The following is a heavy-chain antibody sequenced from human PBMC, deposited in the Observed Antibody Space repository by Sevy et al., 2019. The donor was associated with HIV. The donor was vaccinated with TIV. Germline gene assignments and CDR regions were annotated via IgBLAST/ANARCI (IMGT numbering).Heavy chain of an antibody. CDR3: TRALATVVTPEYYFDY. CDR2: IRRNSYEPYGGTR. J-gene: IGHJ4*02. D-gene: IGHD4-17*01. Sequence: GGSLRLSCTVSGFTFGDYAMSWFRQAPGKGLEWVAFIRRNSYEPYGGTREYAASVKGRFTISRDDSKSIAYLQMNSLKTEDTAVYYCTRALATVVTPEYYFDYWGQGTLVTVSS. V-gene: IGHV3-49*03. CDR1: GFTFGDYA.